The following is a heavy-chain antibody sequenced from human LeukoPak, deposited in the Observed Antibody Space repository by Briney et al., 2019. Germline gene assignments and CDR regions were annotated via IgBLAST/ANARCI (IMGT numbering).Heavy chain of an antibody. CDR3: ARDVQTEEVATIALDY. Sequence: ASVKVSCKASGYTFTGYYMHWVRQAPGQGLEWMGWINPNSGGTNYAQKFQGRVTMTRDTSIHTAYMELSRLRSDDTAVYYCARDVQTEEVATIALDYWGQGTLVTVSS. J-gene: IGHJ4*02. V-gene: IGHV1-2*02. D-gene: IGHD5-12*01. CDR1: GYTFTGYY. CDR2: INPNSGGT.